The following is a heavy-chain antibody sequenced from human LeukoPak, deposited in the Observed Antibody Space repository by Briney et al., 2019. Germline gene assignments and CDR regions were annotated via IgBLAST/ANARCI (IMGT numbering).Heavy chain of an antibody. Sequence: GRSLRLSCAASGFTFDDYAMHWVRQAPGKGLEWVAVISYHGSNKDYADSVKGRFTISRDNSKNTLYLEMNSLRAEDTAVYYCAREGPVAGNFDYWGQGTLVTVSS. CDR3: AREGPVAGNFDY. CDR1: GFTFDDYA. D-gene: IGHD6-19*01. V-gene: IGHV3-30-3*01. CDR2: ISYHGSNK. J-gene: IGHJ4*02.